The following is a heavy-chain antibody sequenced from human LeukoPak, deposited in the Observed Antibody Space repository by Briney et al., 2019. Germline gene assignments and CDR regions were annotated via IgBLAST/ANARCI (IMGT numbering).Heavy chain of an antibody. CDR1: GFTFSSYA. V-gene: IGHV3-30-3*01. D-gene: IGHD1-26*01. Sequence: GGSLRLACAASGFTFSSYAMHWVRQAPGKGLEWVAVISYDGSNKYYADSVKGRFTISRDNSKNTLYLQMNSLRAEDTAVYYCARDRVGATDYFDYWGQGTLVTVSS. J-gene: IGHJ4*02. CDR2: ISYDGSNK. CDR3: ARDRVGATDYFDY.